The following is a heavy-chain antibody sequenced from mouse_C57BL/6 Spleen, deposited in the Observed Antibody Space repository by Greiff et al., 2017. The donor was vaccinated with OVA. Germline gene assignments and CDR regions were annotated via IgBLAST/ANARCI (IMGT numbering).Heavy chain of an antibody. D-gene: IGHD1-1*01. V-gene: IGHV2-6-1*01. CDR1: GFSLTSYG. CDR2: IWSDGST. J-gene: IGHJ4*01. CDR3: ARHGYYSSSYVVYYAMDY. Sequence: QVQLQQSGPGLVAPSQSLSITCTVSGFSLTSYGVHWVRQPPGKGLEWLVVIWSDGSTTYNSALKSRLSISKDNSKSQVFLKMNSLQTDDTAMYYCARHGYYSSSYVVYYAMDYWGQGTSVTVSS.